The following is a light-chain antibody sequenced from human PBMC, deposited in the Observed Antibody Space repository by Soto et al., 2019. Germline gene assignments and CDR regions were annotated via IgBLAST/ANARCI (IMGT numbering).Light chain of an antibody. CDR1: SSHVGGSNY. V-gene: IGLV2-11*01. CDR3: CSYAGSYTYV. Sequence: QSALTQPRSVSGSPGQSVTISCTVTSSHVGGSNYVSWYQQLPGKAPKLMIYDVSQRPSGVPDRFSGSKSGNTASLTISGLQAEDEAVYYCCSYAGSYTYVFGSGTKVSVL. CDR2: DVS. J-gene: IGLJ1*01.